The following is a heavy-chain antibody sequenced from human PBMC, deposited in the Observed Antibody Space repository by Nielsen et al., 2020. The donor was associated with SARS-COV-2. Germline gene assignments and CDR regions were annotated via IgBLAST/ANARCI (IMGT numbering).Heavy chain of an antibody. CDR1: GFTFSSYG. D-gene: IGHD3-22*01. Sequence: GGSLRLSCAASGFTFSSYGMHWVRQAPGKGLEWVAIIWYDGSNKYYADSMKGRFTISRNNSKNTLYLQMNSLKTEDTAVYYCTTPARVITYWGQGTLVTVSS. V-gene: IGHV3-33*08. CDR2: IWYDGSNK. CDR3: TTPARVITY. J-gene: IGHJ4*02.